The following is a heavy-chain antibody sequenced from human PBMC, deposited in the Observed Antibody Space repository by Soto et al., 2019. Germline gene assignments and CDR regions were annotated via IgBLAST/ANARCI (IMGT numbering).Heavy chain of an antibody. CDR3: ARRGYSYGSSFDY. Sequence: TLSLTCTVSGGSISSGGYYWSWIRQHPGEGLEWIGHIYYSGSTYYNPSLKSRVTISVDTSKNQFSLKLDSVTAADTAVYYCARRGYSYGSSFDYWGQGTLVTVSS. V-gene: IGHV4-31*03. D-gene: IGHD5-18*01. CDR1: GGSISSGGYY. J-gene: IGHJ4*02. CDR2: IYYSGST.